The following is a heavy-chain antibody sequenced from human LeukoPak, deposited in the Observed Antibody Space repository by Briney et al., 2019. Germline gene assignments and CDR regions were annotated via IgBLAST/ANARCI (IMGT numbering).Heavy chain of an antibody. CDR2: ISGSGGST. J-gene: IGHJ1*01. CDR1: GFTFSSYA. CDR3: AKDGGYCSGGSCYSEYFQH. D-gene: IGHD2-15*01. Sequence: GGSLRLSCAASGFTFSSYAMSWVRQAPGKGLEWVSAISGSGGSTYYADSVKGRFTISRDNSKNTLYLQMNSLRAEDTAVYYCAKDGGYCSGGSCYSEYFQHWGQGTLVTVSS. V-gene: IGHV3-23*01.